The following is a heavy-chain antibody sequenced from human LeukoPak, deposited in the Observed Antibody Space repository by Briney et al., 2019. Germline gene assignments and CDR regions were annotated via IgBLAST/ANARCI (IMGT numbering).Heavy chain of an antibody. CDR1: GFTVSSNE. V-gene: IGHV3-38-3*01. CDR3: ASTGDGWFGELTAFDP. CDR2: ISGGST. D-gene: IGHD3-10*01. J-gene: IGHJ5*02. Sequence: GGSLRLSCAASGFTVSSNEMSWIRQAPGKGLEWVSSISGGSTYYADSRKGRFTISRDNSKNTLYLQMNSLRAEDTAVYYCASTGDGWFGELTAFDPWGQGTLVTVSS.